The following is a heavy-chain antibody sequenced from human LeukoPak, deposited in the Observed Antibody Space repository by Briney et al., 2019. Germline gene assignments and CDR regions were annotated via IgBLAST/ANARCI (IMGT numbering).Heavy chain of an antibody. CDR3: ARTYYYGSGSYCPDY. V-gene: IGHV3-11*04. D-gene: IGHD3-10*01. CDR2: ISSSGSTI. J-gene: IGHJ4*02. CDR1: GFTFSDYY. Sequence: GGSLRLSCAASGFTFSDYYMSWIRQAPGKGLEWISYISSSGSTIYYADSVKGRFTISRDNAKNSLYLQMNSLRAEDTAVYYCARTYYYGSGSYCPDYWGQGNLVTVSS.